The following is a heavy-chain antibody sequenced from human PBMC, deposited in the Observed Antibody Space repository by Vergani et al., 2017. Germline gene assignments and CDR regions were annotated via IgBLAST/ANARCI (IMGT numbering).Heavy chain of an antibody. J-gene: IGHJ4*02. Sequence: QVQLQESGPGLVKPSQTLSLTCSVSGDSISSGVYYWNWIRQHPGKGLEWIGSIYSTGSTHHNPSLRRRINMSVDTSKNQFSLKLNAVTAADTAMYYCARMGGYDEGDACRIGYFDSWGQGILVTVSS. CDR3: ARMGGYDEGDACRIGYFDS. D-gene: IGHD3-22*01. CDR2: IYSTGST. V-gene: IGHV4-31*03. CDR1: GDSISSGVYY.